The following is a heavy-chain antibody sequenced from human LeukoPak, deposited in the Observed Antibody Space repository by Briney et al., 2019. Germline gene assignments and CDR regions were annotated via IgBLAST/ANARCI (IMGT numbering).Heavy chain of an antibody. CDR1: GGSISSSSYY. V-gene: IGHV4-39*01. D-gene: IGHD4-23*01. J-gene: IGHJ4*02. CDR3: ARHDYGGNPPGDY. Sequence: SETLSLTCTVSGGSISSSSYYWGWIRQPPGKGLEWIGSIHYSGGTYYNPPLKSRVTISVDTSKNQFSLKLSSVTAADTAVYYCARHDYGGNPPGDYWGQGTLVTVSS. CDR2: IHYSGGT.